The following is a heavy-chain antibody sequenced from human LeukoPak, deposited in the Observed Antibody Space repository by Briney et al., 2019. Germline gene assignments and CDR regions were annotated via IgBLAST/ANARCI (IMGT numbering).Heavy chain of an antibody. CDR3: ARVEMATAY. J-gene: IGHJ4*02. V-gene: IGHV4-39*01. D-gene: IGHD5-24*01. CDR2: IYYSGST. Sequence: GSLRLSCAASGFTFSSYGMHWVRQAPGKGLEWIGSIYYSGSTYYNPSLKSRVTISVDTSKNQFSLKLSSVTAADTAVYYCARVEMATAYWGQGTLVTVSS. CDR1: GFTFSSYG.